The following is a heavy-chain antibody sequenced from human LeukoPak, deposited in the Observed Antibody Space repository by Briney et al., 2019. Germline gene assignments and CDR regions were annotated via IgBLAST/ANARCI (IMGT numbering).Heavy chain of an antibody. Sequence: SETLSLTCTVSGGSISSSSYYWGWIRQPPGKGLEWIGSIYYSGSTYYNPSLKSRVTISVDMSKNQFSLKLSSVTAADTAVYYCAGHYYDSSGYILGDAFDIWGQGTMVTVSS. V-gene: IGHV4-39*01. D-gene: IGHD3-22*01. J-gene: IGHJ3*02. CDR3: AGHYYDSSGYILGDAFDI. CDR1: GGSISSSSYY. CDR2: IYYSGST.